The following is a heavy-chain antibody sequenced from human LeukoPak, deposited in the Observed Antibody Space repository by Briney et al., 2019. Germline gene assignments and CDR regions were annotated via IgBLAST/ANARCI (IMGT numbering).Heavy chain of an antibody. CDR3: ARGERFSCMDV. J-gene: IGHJ6*02. D-gene: IGHD3-3*01. Sequence: SETLSLTCTVSGGSISSGGYYWSWIRQHPGKGLEWIGYIYYSGSTYYNPSLKSRVTISVDTSKNQFSLKLSSVTAADTAVYYCARGERFSCMDVWGQGTTVTVSS. CDR1: GGSISSGGYY. CDR2: IYYSGST. V-gene: IGHV4-31*03.